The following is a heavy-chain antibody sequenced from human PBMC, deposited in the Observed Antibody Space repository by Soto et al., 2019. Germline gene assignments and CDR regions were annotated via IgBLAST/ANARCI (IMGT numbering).Heavy chain of an antibody. J-gene: IGHJ2*01. Sequence: GGSLRLSCAASGFTFSGSAMHWVRQASGKGLEWVGRIRSKANSYATAYAASVKGRFTISRDDSKNTAYLQMNSLKTEDTAVYYCTRHFGPDYSNYWYFDLWGRGTLVTVSS. V-gene: IGHV3-73*01. CDR1: GFTFSGSA. D-gene: IGHD4-4*01. CDR2: IRSKANSYAT. CDR3: TRHFGPDYSNYWYFDL.